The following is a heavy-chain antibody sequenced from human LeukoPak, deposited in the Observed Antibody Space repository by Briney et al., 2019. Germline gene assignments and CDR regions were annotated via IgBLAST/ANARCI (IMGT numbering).Heavy chain of an antibody. J-gene: IGHJ4*02. V-gene: IGHV4-39*02. CDR1: GGSINSSDHY. D-gene: IGHD6-13*01. CDR2: KYYSGDT. CDR3: AREPLSIAAAGTGDFDY. Sequence: SETLSLTCTVSGGSINSSDHYWAWIRQPPGKGLEWIGSKYYSGDTYYSPSLKSRVTISVDTSRNKFALKLNSVTAADTAVYFCAREPLSIAAAGTGDFDYWGQGTLVTVSS.